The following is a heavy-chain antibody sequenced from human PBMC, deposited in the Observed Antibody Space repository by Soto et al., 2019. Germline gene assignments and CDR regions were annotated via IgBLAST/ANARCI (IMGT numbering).Heavy chain of an antibody. CDR1: GGSFSDYY. CDR2: VSHSGST. J-gene: IGHJ4*02. V-gene: IGHV4-34*02. Sequence: QVQLQQWGAGLLKPSETLSLTCAVYGGSFSDYYWSWIRQTPEKGLEWIGEVSHSGSTTYNPSLKNRVTIAIHTSKNQFSLTLNSVTAADTAMYFCAREEPASRHHDYWGQGTLVTVSS. D-gene: IGHD1-26*01. CDR3: AREEPASRHHDY.